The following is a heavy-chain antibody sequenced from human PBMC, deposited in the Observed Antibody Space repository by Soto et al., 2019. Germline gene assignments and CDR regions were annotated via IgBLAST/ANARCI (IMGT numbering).Heavy chain of an antibody. V-gene: IGHV3-23*01. CDR1: GFIFSDYA. J-gene: IGHJ4*02. CDR2: ISGTSGRT. CDR3: ARDGGPVIITFYS. D-gene: IGHD3-22*01. Sequence: EVQLLESGGGLVQPGGSLRLSCAASGFIFSDYAMSWVRHVPGKGLQWVSVISGTSGRTEYADSVRGRFTISRGISKKTRISVPDGPTADDTAVYYCARDGGPVIITFYSWGPGTLFHVSS.